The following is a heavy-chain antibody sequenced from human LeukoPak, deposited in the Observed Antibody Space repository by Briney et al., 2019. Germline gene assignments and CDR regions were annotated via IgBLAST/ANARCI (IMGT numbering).Heavy chain of an antibody. CDR2: IDPSDSYT. Sequence: GESLKISCKGSGYSFTTYWISWVRQMPGKGLEWMGEIDPSDSYTNYSPSFQGHVTISADKSIGTASLQWNSLKASDTAIYYCARRIVGATPRFDPWGQGTLVTVSS. CDR1: GYSFTTYW. D-gene: IGHD1-26*01. V-gene: IGHV5-10-1*01. CDR3: ARRIVGATPRFDP. J-gene: IGHJ5*02.